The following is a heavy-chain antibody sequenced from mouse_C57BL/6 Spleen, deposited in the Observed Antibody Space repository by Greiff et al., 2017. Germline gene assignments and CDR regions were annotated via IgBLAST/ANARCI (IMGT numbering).Heavy chain of an antibody. J-gene: IGHJ2*01. V-gene: IGHV14-4*01. CDR1: GFNIQDAY. CDR3: TTFCDGYYVGNY. CDR2: LDPENGDP. D-gene: IGHD2-3*01. Sequence: EVQLQQSGAELVRPGASVKLSCTASGFNIQDAYMHWVKQRPDQGLAWIGWLDPENGDPEYASTFQGKATITADTSSNTAYLQLSSLTSEDTAVDYCTTFCDGYYVGNYWGQGTTLTVSS.